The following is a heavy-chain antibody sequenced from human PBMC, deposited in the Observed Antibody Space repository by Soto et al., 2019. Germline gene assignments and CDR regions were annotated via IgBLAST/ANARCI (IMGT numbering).Heavy chain of an antibody. CDR1: GFTFSSYA. CDR2: TSGSGGST. D-gene: IGHD5-12*01. J-gene: IGHJ1*01. CDR3: AKDQGYSGYDFPQH. Sequence: GGSLRLSCAASGFTFSSYAMSWVRQAPGKGLEWVSATSGSGGSTYYADSVKGRFTISRDNSKNTLYLQMNSLRAEDTAVYYCAKDQGYSGYDFPQHWGQGTLVTVSS. V-gene: IGHV3-23*01.